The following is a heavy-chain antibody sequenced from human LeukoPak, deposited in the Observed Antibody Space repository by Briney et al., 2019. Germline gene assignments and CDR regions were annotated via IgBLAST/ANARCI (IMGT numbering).Heavy chain of an antibody. CDR3: ARERGGEDAFDT. J-gene: IGHJ3*02. D-gene: IGHD7-27*01. CDR1: GFTFSSYE. CDR2: ISSGDSPM. Sequence: GGSLRLSCAASGFTFSSYEMNWVRQAPGKGLEWVSYISSGDSPMYYADSVKGRFTISRDNAKNSLFLQMNSLRVEDTAIYYCARERGGEDAFDTWGQGTLVTVSS. V-gene: IGHV3-48*03.